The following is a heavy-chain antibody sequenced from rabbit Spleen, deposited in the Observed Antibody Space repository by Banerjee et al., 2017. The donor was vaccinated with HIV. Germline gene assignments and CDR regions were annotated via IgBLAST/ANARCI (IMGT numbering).Heavy chain of an antibody. D-gene: IGHD4-2*01. CDR3: VRDQAGDADYAADEWLDL. V-gene: IGHV1S47*01. Sequence: QEQLVESGGGLVQPGGSLKLSCKASGFDFSNYGVSWVRQAPGKGLEWIGYIEPIFGNTYYANWVNGRFTISSHNAQNTLYLQLSSLTAADTATYFCVRDQAGDADYAADEWLDLWGQGTLVTVS. CDR1: GFDFSNYG. J-gene: IGHJ5*01. CDR2: IEPIFGNT.